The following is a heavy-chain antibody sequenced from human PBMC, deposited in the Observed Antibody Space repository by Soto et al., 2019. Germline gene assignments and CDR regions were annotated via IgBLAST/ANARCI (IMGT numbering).Heavy chain of an antibody. D-gene: IGHD6-19*01. CDR1: GYTFSSYG. V-gene: IGHV1-18*01. CDR3: ASLLPSSGWSYYYYGMDV. CDR2: ISAYNGNT. J-gene: IGHJ6*02. Sequence: GASVKVSCKASGYTFSSYGISWVRKAPGQGLEWMGWISAYNGNTNYAQKFQGRVTMTRNTSISTAYMELSSLRSEDTAVYYCASLLPSSGWSYYYYGMDVWGQGTTVTVSS.